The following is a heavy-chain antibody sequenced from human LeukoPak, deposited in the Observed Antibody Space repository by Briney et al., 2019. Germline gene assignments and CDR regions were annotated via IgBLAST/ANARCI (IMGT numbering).Heavy chain of an antibody. D-gene: IGHD5-12*01. V-gene: IGHV4-34*01. CDR1: GGSFSGYY. CDR3: ARRKSGYVNYFDY. CDR2: INHSGST. J-gene: IGHJ4*02. Sequence: SETLSLTCAVYGGSFSGYYWSWIRQPPGKGLEWIGEINHSGSTNYNPSLKSRVTISVDTSKNQFSLKLSSVTATDTAVYYCARRKSGYVNYFDYWGQGTLVTVSS.